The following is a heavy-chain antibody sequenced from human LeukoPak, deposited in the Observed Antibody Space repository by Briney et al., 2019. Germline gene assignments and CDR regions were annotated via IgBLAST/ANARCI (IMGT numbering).Heavy chain of an antibody. J-gene: IGHJ4*02. V-gene: IGHV1-2*02. CDR2: INPNSGGT. CDR1: GYTFTGYY. Sequence: ASVKVSCKASGYTFTGYYMHWVRQAPGQGLEWMGWINPNSGGTNYAQKFQGRVTMTRDTSISTAYMELNRLRSDDTAVYYCARKAFEWQWLDLFDYWGQGTLVTVSS. CDR3: ARKAFEWQWLDLFDY. D-gene: IGHD6-19*01.